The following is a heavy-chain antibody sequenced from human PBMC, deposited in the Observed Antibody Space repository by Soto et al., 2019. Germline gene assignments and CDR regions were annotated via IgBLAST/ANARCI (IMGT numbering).Heavy chain of an antibody. CDR2: IYYSGST. CDR3: AGNGGGSSSWDYGMDV. CDR1: GGSISSGGYY. J-gene: IGHJ6*02. V-gene: IGHV4-31*03. Sequence: QVQLQESGPGLVKPSQTLSLTCTVSGGSISSGGYYWSWIRQHPGKGLEWIGYIYYSGSTYYNPSLKCRVTISVDTSKNQFSRKLSAVTASDTAVYYCAGNGGGSSSWDYGMDVWGQGTTVTVSS. D-gene: IGHD6-6*01.